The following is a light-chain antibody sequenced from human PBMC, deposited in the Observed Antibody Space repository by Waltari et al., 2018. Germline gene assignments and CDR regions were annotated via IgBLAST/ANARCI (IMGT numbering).Light chain of an antibody. CDR3: SSFAGNNTRLGVL. J-gene: IGLJ2*01. Sequence: VSWYQQHPGKAPKLIIYEVTKRPSGVPDRFSGSKSENTASLTVSGLQTEDEADYYCSSFAGNNTRLGVLFGGGTKLTVL. CDR2: EVT. V-gene: IGLV2-8*01.